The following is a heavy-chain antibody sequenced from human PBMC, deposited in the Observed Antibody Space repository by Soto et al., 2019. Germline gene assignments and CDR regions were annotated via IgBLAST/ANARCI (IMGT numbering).Heavy chain of an antibody. CDR2: IYHGGTT. CDR1: GYSISSGSY. D-gene: IGHD2-8*01. CDR3: ARGMGRYFDL. V-gene: IGHV4-38-2*02. J-gene: IGHJ2*01. Sequence: SETLSLTCTVSGYSISSGSYWGWIRQPPGKGPEWIASIYHGGTTFYNPSLKSRVTVSVDKSNNQFSPKLRSVTAADTAVYYCARGMGRYFDLWGRGTLVTVSS.